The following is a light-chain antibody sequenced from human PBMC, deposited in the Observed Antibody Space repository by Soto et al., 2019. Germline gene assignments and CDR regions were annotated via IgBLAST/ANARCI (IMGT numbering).Light chain of an antibody. J-gene: IGKJ1*01. CDR3: QQYNSPYT. Sequence: DIQMTQPPSTLAASVGDTVTITCRASQSVGDWLGWYQQKPGKAPTLLIYKVSNLKSGVPSRFSGSGSGTEFTLTISSLQPDDFATYYCQQYNSPYTFGQGTTVDVK. CDR1: QSVGDW. V-gene: IGKV1-5*03. CDR2: KVS.